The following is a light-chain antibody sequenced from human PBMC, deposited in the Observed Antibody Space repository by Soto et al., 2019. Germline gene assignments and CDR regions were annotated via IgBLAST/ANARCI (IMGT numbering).Light chain of an antibody. J-gene: IGKJ1*01. V-gene: IGKV3-15*01. CDR3: HQLKYWVLT. CDR1: QSVDSN. Sequence: EIVMTQSPGTLSVSPGERVTLSCRASQSVDSNLAWYSQRPGQAPRLLIYGASTRATGIPARFSGSCSGTGFPLTIRWLQSEEFGIFFFHQLKYWVLTFRQGDKGEI. CDR2: GAS.